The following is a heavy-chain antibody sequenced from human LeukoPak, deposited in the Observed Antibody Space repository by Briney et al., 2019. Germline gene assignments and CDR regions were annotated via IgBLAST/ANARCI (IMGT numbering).Heavy chain of an antibody. Sequence: HGESLKISCKASGYSFVSYWIGWVRQMPGKGLEWMGIIYPKDSDTRYSPSFQGQVTISADKSISTVYLQWRSLKASDTAMYYCVVKNGDYDTSNIDYWGQGTLVTVSS. CDR3: VVKNGDYDTSNIDY. CDR1: GYSFVSYW. D-gene: IGHD3-22*01. J-gene: IGHJ4*02. CDR2: IYPKDSDT. V-gene: IGHV5-51*01.